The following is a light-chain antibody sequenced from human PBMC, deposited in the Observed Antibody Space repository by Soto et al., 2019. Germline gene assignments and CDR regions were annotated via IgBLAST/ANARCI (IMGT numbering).Light chain of an antibody. CDR2: GAS. CDR1: QSVSSSY. Sequence: EFVLTQSPGTLSLSPGERATLSCRASQSVSSSYLAWYLQKPGQPPRILIYGASNSATGIPDRFSGSGSGTDFTLTISRLEPEDFAVFYCQHCGSSHWTFGQGTKVEIK. J-gene: IGKJ1*01. V-gene: IGKV3-20*01. CDR3: QHCGSSHWT.